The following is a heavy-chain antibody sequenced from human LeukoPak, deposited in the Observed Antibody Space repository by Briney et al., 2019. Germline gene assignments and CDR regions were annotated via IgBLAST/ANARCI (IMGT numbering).Heavy chain of an antibody. CDR1: GFTFSDSV. D-gene: IGHD5-12*01. J-gene: IGHJ4*02. Sequence: SGGSLRLSCAASGFTFSDSVIHWVRQASGKGLEWVGRIRSKANRYATAYAASVKDRFTISRDDSKNTAYLQMNSLKTEDTAVYYCTGGYSGYDINYWGQGTLVIVSS. CDR2: IRSKANRYAT. V-gene: IGHV3-73*01. CDR3: TGGYSGYDINY.